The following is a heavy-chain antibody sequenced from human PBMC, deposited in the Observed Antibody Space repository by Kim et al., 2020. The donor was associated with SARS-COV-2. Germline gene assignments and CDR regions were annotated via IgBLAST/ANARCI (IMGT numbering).Heavy chain of an antibody. D-gene: IGHD2-2*01. J-gene: IGHJ3*02. CDR2: SGST. Sequence: TLSLTCTVSGGSISSGGYYWSWIRQHPGKCLEWIGYSGSTYYNPSLKSRVTISVDTSKNQFSLKLSSVTAADTAVYYCARSYPTSWRTAGAFDIWGQG. CDR1: GGSISSGGYY. V-gene: IGHV4-31*03. CDR3: ARSYPTSWRTAGAFDI.